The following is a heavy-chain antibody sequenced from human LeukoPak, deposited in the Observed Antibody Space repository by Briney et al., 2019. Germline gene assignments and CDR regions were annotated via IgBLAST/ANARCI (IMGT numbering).Heavy chain of an antibody. Sequence: VSAVKVACKAYGFTFTSSAVQWVRQARGQRVDWIGWIVVGSGKTNYAQKFQERVTITRDMYTSTAYMGLSNLTSEDTAAYHCVAVGGSSWSNWFDPWGEGTLVTVSS. D-gene: IGHD6-13*01. CDR2: IVVGSGKT. V-gene: IGHV1-58*01. CDR1: GFTFTSSA. J-gene: IGHJ5*02. CDR3: VAVGGSSWSNWFDP.